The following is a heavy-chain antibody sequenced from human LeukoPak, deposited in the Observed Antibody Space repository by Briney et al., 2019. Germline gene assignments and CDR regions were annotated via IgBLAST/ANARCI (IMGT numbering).Heavy chain of an antibody. J-gene: IGHJ4*02. CDR1: AYSVSAGYY. CDR2: ISHRRAT. Sequence: SETLSLTCAVSAYSVSAGYYWGWIRQSPGKGLEWIGSISHRRATYHNPSLKIRIIISLYTSKNQFSLSLTSVTAADTATYYCTREQAGTIVDDWGQGTLVTVSS. CDR3: TREQAGTIVDD. D-gene: IGHD1-1*01. V-gene: IGHV4-38-2*02.